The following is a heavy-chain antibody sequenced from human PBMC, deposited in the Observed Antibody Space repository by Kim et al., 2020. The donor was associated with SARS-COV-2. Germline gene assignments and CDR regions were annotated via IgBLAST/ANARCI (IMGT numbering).Heavy chain of an antibody. Sequence: SETLSLTCTVSGGSISSYYWSWIRQPPGKGLEWFGYIYYSGSSNYNPSLKSRVTISIDTSKNQFSLKLSSVTAADTAVYYCARGGGYGGNTELAYWGQGTLVTVSS. D-gene: IGHD4-17*01. V-gene: IGHV4-59*01. CDR3: ARGGGYGGNTELAY. J-gene: IGHJ4*02. CDR2: IYYSGSS. CDR1: GGSISSYY.